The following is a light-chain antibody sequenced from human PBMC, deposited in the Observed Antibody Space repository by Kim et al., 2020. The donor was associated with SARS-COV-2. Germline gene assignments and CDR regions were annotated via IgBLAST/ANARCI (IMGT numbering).Light chain of an antibody. J-gene: IGKJ1*01. CDR1: QDISGY. Sequence: DIQMTQSPSAMSASVGDRVTITCRASQDISGYLTWFQQKPGRVPKRLIYAASNLQSGVPSRFSGSGSGTEFTLTISSLQPEDFATYYYLQHNSYPWTFGQGTKVDIK. V-gene: IGKV1-17*03. CDR2: AAS. CDR3: LQHNSYPWT.